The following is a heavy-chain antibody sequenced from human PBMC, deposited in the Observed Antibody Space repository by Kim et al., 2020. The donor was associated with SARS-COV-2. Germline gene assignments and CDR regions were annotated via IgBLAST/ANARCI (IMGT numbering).Heavy chain of an antibody. D-gene: IGHD2-2*01. CDR2: INHSGST. V-gene: IGHV4-34*01. CDR3: ARGRIVVVPAAKDWFDP. J-gene: IGHJ5*02. Sequence: SETLSLTCAVYGGSFSGYYWSWIRQPPGKGLEWIGEINHSGSTNYNPSLKSRVTISVDTSKNQFSLKLSSVTAADTAVYYCARGRIVVVPAAKDWFDPWGQGTLVTVSS. CDR1: GGSFSGYY.